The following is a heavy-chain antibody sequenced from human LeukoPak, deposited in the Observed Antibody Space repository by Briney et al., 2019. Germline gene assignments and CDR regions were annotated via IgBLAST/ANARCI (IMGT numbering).Heavy chain of an antibody. Sequence: LSLTCTVSGGSISSGGYYWSWIRQHPGKGLEWVAVIWYDESNKYYADSVKGRFTISRDNSKNTLYLQMNSLKAEDTAVYYCARPHGDCGLYCFDYWGQGTLVTVSS. CDR1: GGSISSGGYY. V-gene: IGHV3-33*08. CDR3: ARPHGDCGLYCFDY. CDR2: IWYDESNK. D-gene: IGHD2-21*02. J-gene: IGHJ4*02.